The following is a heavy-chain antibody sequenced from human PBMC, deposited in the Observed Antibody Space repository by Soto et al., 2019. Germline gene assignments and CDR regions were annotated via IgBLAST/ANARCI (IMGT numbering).Heavy chain of an antibody. J-gene: IGHJ1*01. Sequence: LSLTCSVSGASLSSGGYSWGWFRRPPGKALEWIAYVYYGGPASYNPSLKSRVTISVGGSKNELSLTVKSVTAAATAADLCARGAPPLRGLFDLWGRGTQVTVSS. CDR3: ARGAPPLRGLFDL. CDR2: VYYGGPA. V-gene: IGHV4-30-2*01. CDR1: GASLSSGGYS. D-gene: IGHD3-10*01.